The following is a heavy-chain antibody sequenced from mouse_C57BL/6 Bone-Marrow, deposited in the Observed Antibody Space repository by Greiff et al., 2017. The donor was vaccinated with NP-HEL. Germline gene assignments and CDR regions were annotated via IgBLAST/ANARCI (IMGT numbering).Heavy chain of an antibody. J-gene: IGHJ1*03. Sequence: EVLLVESGGGLVQPKGSLKLSCAASGFTFNTSAMHWVRQAPGKGLEWVARIRSKSSNYATYYADSVKDRFTISRDDSQSMLYLQMNNLKTEDTAMYYCVIADYYGISSHWYFDVWGTGTTVTVSS. D-gene: IGHD1-1*01. CDR1: GFTFNTSA. CDR3: VIADYYGISSHWYFDV. V-gene: IGHV10-3*01. CDR2: IRSKSSNYAT.